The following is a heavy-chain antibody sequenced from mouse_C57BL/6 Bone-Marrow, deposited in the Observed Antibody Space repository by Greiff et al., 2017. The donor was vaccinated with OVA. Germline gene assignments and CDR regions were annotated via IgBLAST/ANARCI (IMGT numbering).Heavy chain of an antibody. D-gene: IGHD1-1*01. Sequence: ESGPGLVKPSQSLSLTCSVTGYSITSGYYWNWIRQFPGNKLEWMGYISYDGSNNYNPSLKNRISITRDTSKNQFFLKLNSVTTEDTATYYCAREYPNYYGSSYNWYFDVWGTGTTVTVSS. V-gene: IGHV3-6*01. CDR2: ISYDGSN. J-gene: IGHJ1*03. CDR1: GYSITSGYY. CDR3: AREYPNYYGSSYNWYFDV.